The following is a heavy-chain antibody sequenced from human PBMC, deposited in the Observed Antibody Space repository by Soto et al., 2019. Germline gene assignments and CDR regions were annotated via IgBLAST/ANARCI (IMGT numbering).Heavy chain of an antibody. J-gene: IGHJ6*02. CDR1: GGSINSDYYH. V-gene: IGHV4-30-4*08. CDR2: IHHSGAI. CDR3: AREDDGGDSLDV. D-gene: IGHD2-21*02. Sequence: SETLSLTCTVSGGSINSDYYHWTWIRQSPGKGLEWIGYIHHSGAILYNPSFKSRLAISVDTSKNQFSLHLRSVTDTDTAVYFCAREDDGGDSLDVWGQGTTVTVSS.